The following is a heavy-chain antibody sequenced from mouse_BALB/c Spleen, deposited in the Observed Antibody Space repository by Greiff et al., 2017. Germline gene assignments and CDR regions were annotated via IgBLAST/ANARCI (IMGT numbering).Heavy chain of an antibody. CDR3: AREDYGFDY. V-gene: IGHV7-3*02. CDR2: ISNKANGYTT. D-gene: IGHD1-1*01. CDR1: GFTFTDYY. J-gene: IGHJ2*01. Sequence: EVQLVESGGGLVQPGGSLRLSCATSGFTFTDYYMSWVRQPPGKALEWLGFISNKANGYTTEYSASVKGRFTISRDNSQTILYLQMNTLRSEDSATYYCAREDYGFDYWGQGNTLTVSS.